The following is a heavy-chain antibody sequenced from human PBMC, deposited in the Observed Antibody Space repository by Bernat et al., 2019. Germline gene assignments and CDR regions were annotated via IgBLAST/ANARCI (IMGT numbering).Heavy chain of an antibody. J-gene: IGHJ4*02. V-gene: IGHV3-74*01. CDR1: GFTFSNYW. CDR3: AREGRDGYNYDY. D-gene: IGHD5-24*01. Sequence: EVQLVESGGGLVQPGGSLRLSCAASGFTFSNYWMHWVRQVPGKGLVWVSRINSDGSTTNYADSVKGRFTISRDNAKNTLFVQMNSLRADDTAVYYCAREGRDGYNYDYWGQGNLVNVSS. CDR2: INSDGSTT.